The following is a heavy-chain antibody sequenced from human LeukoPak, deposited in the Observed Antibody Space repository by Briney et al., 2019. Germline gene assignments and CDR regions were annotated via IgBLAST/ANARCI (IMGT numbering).Heavy chain of an antibody. D-gene: IGHD6-13*01. Sequence: PGRSLRLSCAASGFTFSSYAMHWVRQAPGKGLEWVAVISYDGSNKYYADSVKGRFTISRDNSKNTLYLQMNSLRAEDTAVYYCARDAPRGPSSSRGAFDIWGQGTMVTVSS. CDR1: GFTFSSYA. J-gene: IGHJ3*02. V-gene: IGHV3-30-3*01. CDR2: ISYDGSNK. CDR3: ARDAPRGPSSSRGAFDI.